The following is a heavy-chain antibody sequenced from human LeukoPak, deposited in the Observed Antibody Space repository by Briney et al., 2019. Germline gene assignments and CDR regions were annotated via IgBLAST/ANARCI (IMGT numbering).Heavy chain of an antibody. D-gene: IGHD1-1*01. V-gene: IGHV3-7*01. Sequence: DSVKGRFTISRDNAKNSLYLQMNSLRAEDTAVYYCARLNKRFDYWGQGTLVTVSS. CDR3: ARLNKRFDY. J-gene: IGHJ4*02.